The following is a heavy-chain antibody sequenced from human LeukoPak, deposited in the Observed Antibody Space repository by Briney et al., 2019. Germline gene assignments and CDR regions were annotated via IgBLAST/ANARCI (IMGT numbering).Heavy chain of an antibody. V-gene: IGHV1-2*02. CDR3: ARDGAARTFDY. D-gene: IGHD6-6*01. CDR1: GGTFSSYA. J-gene: IGHJ4*02. CDR2: INPNSGGT. Sequence: ASVKVSCKASGGTFSSYAISWVRQAPGQGLEWMGWINPNSGGTNYAQKFQGRVTMTRDTSISTAYMELSRLRSDDTAVYYCARDGAARTFDYWGQGTLVTVSP.